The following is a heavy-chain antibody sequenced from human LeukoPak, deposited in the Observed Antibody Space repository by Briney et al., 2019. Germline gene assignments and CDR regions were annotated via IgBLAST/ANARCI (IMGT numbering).Heavy chain of an antibody. V-gene: IGHV4-34*01. J-gene: IGHJ6*03. Sequence: SETLSLTCAVYGGSFSDYYWSWVRQLPGKGLEWIGELNHSGSTNSNPSLRSRVIISVDTSKKQFSLKLNYVTAADTAVYYCARGAYSYGSYYYYYYMDVWGKGTTVTVSS. D-gene: IGHD5-18*01. CDR1: GGSFSDYY. CDR2: LNHSGST. CDR3: ARGAYSYGSYYYYYYMDV.